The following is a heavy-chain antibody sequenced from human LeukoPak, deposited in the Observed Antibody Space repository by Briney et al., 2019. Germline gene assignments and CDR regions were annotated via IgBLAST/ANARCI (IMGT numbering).Heavy chain of an antibody. J-gene: IGHJ6*03. CDR1: GYTFTGYY. CDR3: ARSIGYYYYMDV. CDR2: INPNSGGT. V-gene: IGHV1-2*02. Sequence: ASVKVSCKASGYTFTGYYMHWVRQAPGQGLEWMGWINPNSGGTNYAQKFQGRVTMTRDTSISTAYMELSRLRSDDTAVYYCARSIGYYYYMDVWGQGTLVTVSS. D-gene: IGHD2/OR15-2a*01.